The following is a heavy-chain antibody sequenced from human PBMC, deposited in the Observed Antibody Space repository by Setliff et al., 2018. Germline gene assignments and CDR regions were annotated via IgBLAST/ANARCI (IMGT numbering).Heavy chain of an antibody. Sequence: ASVKVSCKASGYTFTSYDINWVRQATGQGLEWMGWMNPNSGNTGYAQKFQGRVTITADESTSRAYMELSSLRSEDTAVYYCARVSRTIVGARGFDYWGQGTLVTVSS. J-gene: IGHJ4*02. CDR1: GYTFTSYD. CDR2: MNPNSGNT. D-gene: IGHD1-26*01. CDR3: ARVSRTIVGARGFDY. V-gene: IGHV1-8*03.